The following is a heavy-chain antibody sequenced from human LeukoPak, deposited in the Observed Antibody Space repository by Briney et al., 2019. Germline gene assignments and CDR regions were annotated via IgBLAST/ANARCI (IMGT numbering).Heavy chain of an antibody. D-gene: IGHD2-2*01. CDR2: ISGSGGST. CDR3: AKDLVVPAAARQMNWFDP. CDR1: GFTFSSYA. J-gene: IGHJ5*02. Sequence: GGSLRLSCAASGFTFSSYAMSWVRQAPGKGLGWVSAISGSGGSTYYADSVKGRFTISRDNSKNTLYLQMNSLRAEDTAVYYCAKDLVVPAAARQMNWFDPWGQGTLVTVSS. V-gene: IGHV3-23*01.